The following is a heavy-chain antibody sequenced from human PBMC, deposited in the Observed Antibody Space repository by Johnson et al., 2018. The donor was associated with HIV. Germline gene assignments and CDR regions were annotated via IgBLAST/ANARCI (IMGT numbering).Heavy chain of an antibody. Sequence: MLLVESGGGVVRPGGSLRLSCAASGFTFSSYAMSWVRQAPGKGLEWVSAISGSGGSTYYADSVKGRFTISRDNSKNTLYLQMNSLRAEDTAVYYCARDDGWEPPGKDAFDIWGQGTMVTVSS. CDR3: ARDDGWEPPGKDAFDI. J-gene: IGHJ3*02. CDR1: GFTFSSYA. CDR2: ISGSGGST. V-gene: IGHV3-23*04. D-gene: IGHD1-26*01.